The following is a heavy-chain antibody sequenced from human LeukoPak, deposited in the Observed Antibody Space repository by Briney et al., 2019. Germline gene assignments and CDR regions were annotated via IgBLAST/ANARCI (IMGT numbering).Heavy chain of an antibody. J-gene: IGHJ6*02. CDR3: AREPQYSSGWSTYYYGMDV. D-gene: IGHD6-19*01. CDR2: ISAYNGNT. V-gene: IGHV1-18*01. Sequence: ASVKVSCKASGYTFTNFGISWVRQAPGQGLEWMGWISAYNGNTNYAQRLQGRVTMTTDTSTSTAYMELSSLRSEDTAVYYCAREPQYSSGWSTYYYGMDVWGQGTTVTVSS. CDR1: GYTFTNFG.